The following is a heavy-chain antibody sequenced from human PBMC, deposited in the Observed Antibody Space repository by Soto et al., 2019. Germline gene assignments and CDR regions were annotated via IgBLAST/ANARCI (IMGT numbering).Heavy chain of an antibody. Sequence: SETLSLTCTVSGGSISSSNYHWGWIRQPPGKGLEWIGSMYYSGSTYYNPSLKSRVTISVDTSKNQFSLKLTSVTAADTAVYHCARHVGWAHPSYFDLWGRGTLVTVSS. D-gene: IGHD6-19*01. J-gene: IGHJ2*01. CDR2: MYYSGST. V-gene: IGHV4-39*01. CDR3: ARHVGWAHPSYFDL. CDR1: GGSISSSNYH.